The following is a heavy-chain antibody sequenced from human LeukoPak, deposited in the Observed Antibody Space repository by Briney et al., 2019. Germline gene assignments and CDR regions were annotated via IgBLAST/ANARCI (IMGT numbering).Heavy chain of an antibody. CDR2: ISGSGGST. Sequence: LPGGSLRLSFAASGFSFSSDAMIWVRQAPGKGLEWVPAISGSGGSTYYADSVKGRLTISRDNSKNTLYLQMNSLRAEDTAVDYCAKDGDISGWSDIDYWGQGTLVTVSS. CDR3: AKDGDISGWSDIDY. V-gene: IGHV3-23*01. CDR1: GFSFSSDA. D-gene: IGHD6-19*01. J-gene: IGHJ4*02.